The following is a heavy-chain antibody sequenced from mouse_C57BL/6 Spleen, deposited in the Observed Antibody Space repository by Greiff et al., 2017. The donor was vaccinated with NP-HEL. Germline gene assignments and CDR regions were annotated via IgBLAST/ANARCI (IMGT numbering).Heavy chain of an antibody. Sequence: QVQLQQSGAELARPGASVKLSCKASGYTFTSYGISWVKQRTGQGLEWIGEIYPRSGNTYYNEKFKGKATLTADKASSTAYMELRSLTSEYSAVYFCARYDGYWFAYWGQGTLVTVSA. CDR1: GYTFTSYG. J-gene: IGHJ3*01. D-gene: IGHD2-3*01. CDR3: ARYDGYWFAY. V-gene: IGHV1-81*01. CDR2: IYPRSGNT.